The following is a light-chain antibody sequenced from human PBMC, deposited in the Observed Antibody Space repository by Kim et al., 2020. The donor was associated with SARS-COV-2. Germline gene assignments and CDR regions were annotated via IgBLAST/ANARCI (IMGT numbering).Light chain of an antibody. Sequence: DIQMTQSPSSLSASVGDRVTITCRASQSISSYLNWYQQKPGKAPKLLIYAASSLQGGVPSRFSGSGSGTDFTLTISSLQPEDFATYYCQQSYSTPYTCGQGTKLEI. CDR2: AAS. J-gene: IGKJ2*01. V-gene: IGKV1-39*01. CDR1: QSISSY. CDR3: QQSYSTPYT.